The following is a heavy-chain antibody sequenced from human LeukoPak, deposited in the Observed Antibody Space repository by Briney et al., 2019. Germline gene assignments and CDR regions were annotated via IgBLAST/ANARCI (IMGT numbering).Heavy chain of an antibody. CDR3: AKAPVTSCRGAYCYPFDS. J-gene: IGHJ4*02. Sequence: GGSLRLSCAASGFTFSSYSMNWVRQAPGKGLEWVAATSSSDAGTYHADSVRGRFTISRDNSKNTLYLQMNSLRAEDAAVYFCAKAPVTSCRGAYCYPFDSWGQGTLVTVSS. CDR2: TSSSDAGT. V-gene: IGHV3-23*01. D-gene: IGHD2-21*01. CDR1: GFTFSSYS.